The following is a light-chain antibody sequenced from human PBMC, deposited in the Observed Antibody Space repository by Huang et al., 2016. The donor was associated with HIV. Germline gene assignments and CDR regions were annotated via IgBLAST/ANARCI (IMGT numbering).Light chain of an antibody. J-gene: IGKJ2*01. V-gene: IGKV3-20*01. CDR3: QQYSNSPGYT. CDR2: ATS. CDR1: QIVSSSY. Sequence: EIVLTQSPGTLSLSPGERVTLSCRANQIVSSSYLAWYQQRPCRAPRLLIYATSTRAAGIPDRFSGSGSGTDFTLSISRLEPEDFAVYYCQQYSNSPGYTFGQGTRLEIK.